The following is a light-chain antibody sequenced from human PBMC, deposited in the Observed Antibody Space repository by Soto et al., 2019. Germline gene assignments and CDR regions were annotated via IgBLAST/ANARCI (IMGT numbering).Light chain of an antibody. J-gene: IGKJ5*01. Sequence: DILMTQSPSTLSASVGDRVIITCRASQNINKWLAWYQQRPGNAPRLLIYEASSLESGVPSRFSGSGSGTEFTLSISSLQPDDFASCYRQHYFSHLFTFGPGTRL. V-gene: IGKV1-5*03. CDR1: QNINKW. CDR3: QHYFSHLFT. CDR2: EAS.